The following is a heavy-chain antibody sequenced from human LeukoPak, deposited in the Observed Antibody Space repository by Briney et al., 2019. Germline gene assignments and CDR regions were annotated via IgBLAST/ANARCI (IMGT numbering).Heavy chain of an antibody. CDR1: GITFSDYD. V-gene: IGHV3-11*01. Sequence: GGSLRLSCSASGITFSDYDMNWIRQAPGKGLEWVSYIRSDGSTIYDADSVKGRFFISRDNARNSLYLQMNSLRAEDTAVYYCARDGRGYYGDFDYWGQGTLVTVSS. CDR3: ARDGRGYYGDFDY. D-gene: IGHD3-22*01. CDR2: IRSDGSTI. J-gene: IGHJ4*02.